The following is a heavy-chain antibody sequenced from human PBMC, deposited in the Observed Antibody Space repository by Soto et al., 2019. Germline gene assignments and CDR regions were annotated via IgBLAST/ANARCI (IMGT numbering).Heavy chain of an antibody. V-gene: IGHV3-15*07. J-gene: IGHJ4*02. D-gene: IGHD3-3*01. Sequence: EVQLVESGGGLVKPWGPLRLSCAASGFTFSNAWLNWVRHAPGKGLEGVGRIKSTADDETTDYDAPVKGRFTISRDDSRNILYLQMNTLKLEDTGVYYCSPRITIFGVVLRPGGGQGTLVTVSS. CDR3: SPRITIFGVVLRPG. CDR2: IKSTADDETT. CDR1: GFTFSNAW.